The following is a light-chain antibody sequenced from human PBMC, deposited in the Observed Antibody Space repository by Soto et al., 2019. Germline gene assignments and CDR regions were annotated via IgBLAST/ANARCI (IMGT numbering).Light chain of an antibody. Sequence: QSVLTQPPSASGTPGQRVTISCSGSSFNIGSNYVYWYQQLPGTAPRLLISRNNQRPSGVPDGFTGSKSGTSASLAISGLRSEDEADYYCAAWDDSLSGPVFGTGTKLTVL. V-gene: IGLV1-47*01. CDR1: SFNIGSNY. J-gene: IGLJ1*01. CDR3: AAWDDSLSGPV. CDR2: RNN.